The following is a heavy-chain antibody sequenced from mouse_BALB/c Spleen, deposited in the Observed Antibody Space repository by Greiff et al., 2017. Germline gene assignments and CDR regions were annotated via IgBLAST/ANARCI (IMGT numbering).Heavy chain of an antibody. CDR1: GFTFSSYA. V-gene: IGHV5-9-4*01. J-gene: IGHJ3*01. CDR2: ISSGGSYT. D-gene: IGHD2-14*01. CDR3: AREGYGGFAY. Sequence: DVKLQESGGGLVKPGGSLKLSCAASGFTFSSYAMSWVRQSPEKRLEWVAEISSGGSYTYYPDTVTGRFTISRDNAKNTLYLEMSSLRSEDTAMYYCAREGYGGFAYWGQGTLVTVSA.